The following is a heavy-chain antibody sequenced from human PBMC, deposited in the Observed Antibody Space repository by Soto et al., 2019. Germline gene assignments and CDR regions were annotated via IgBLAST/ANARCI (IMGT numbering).Heavy chain of an antibody. Sequence: QVRLVQSGAEVKKPGASVKVSCKASGYTFTSYDINWVRQATGQGLEWMGWMNLNSGNTGYAQKFQGRVTMTRNTSISTAYMELSSLKSEDTAVYYCARVYYDFWSGYYYGMDVWGQGTTVTVSS. CDR3: ARVYYDFWSGYYYGMDV. CDR2: MNLNSGNT. V-gene: IGHV1-8*01. CDR1: GYTFTSYD. D-gene: IGHD3-3*01. J-gene: IGHJ6*02.